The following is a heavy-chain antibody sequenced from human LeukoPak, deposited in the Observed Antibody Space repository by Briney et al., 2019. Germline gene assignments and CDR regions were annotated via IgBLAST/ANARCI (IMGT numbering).Heavy chain of an antibody. V-gene: IGHV3-23*01. CDR3: AKGRRELLWFGELSFDP. D-gene: IGHD3-10*01. CDR1: GFTCSSYA. Sequence: GGSLRLSCAASGFTCSSYAMSWVRQAPGKGLEWVSAISGSGSSTYYADSVKGRFTISRDNSKSTLYLQMNSLRAEDTAVYYYAKGRRELLWFGELSFDPWGQGTLVTVSS. CDR2: ISGSGSST. J-gene: IGHJ5*02.